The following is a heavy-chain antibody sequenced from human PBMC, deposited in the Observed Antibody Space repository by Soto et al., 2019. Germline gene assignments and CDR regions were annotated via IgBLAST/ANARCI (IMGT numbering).Heavy chain of an antibody. D-gene: IGHD3-10*01. CDR2: IYYSGST. CDR3: ARLGPSGFSPYG. Sequence: PSETLSLTCTVSGGSISSYYWSWIRQPPGKGLEWIGYIYYSGSTNYNPYLKSRINISVDTSKNQFSLKLSSVTAADTAVYYCARLGPSGFSPYGWGQGTLVTVSS. J-gene: IGHJ4*02. V-gene: IGHV4-59*01. CDR1: GGSISSYY.